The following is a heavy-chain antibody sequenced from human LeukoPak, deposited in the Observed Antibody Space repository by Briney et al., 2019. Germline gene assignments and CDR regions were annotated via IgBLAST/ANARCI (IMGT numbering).Heavy chain of an antibody. V-gene: IGHV3-30*18. J-gene: IGHJ4*02. CDR3: AKTYYYDSSGYYGY. Sequence: PGGSLRLSCEASGFTFSSYGMHWVRQAPGKGLEWVAVISYDGSNKYYADSVKGRFTISRYNSKNTLYLQMNSLRAEDKAVYYCAKTYYYDSSGYYGYWGQGALVTVSS. CDR2: ISYDGSNK. CDR1: GFTFSSYG. D-gene: IGHD3-22*01.